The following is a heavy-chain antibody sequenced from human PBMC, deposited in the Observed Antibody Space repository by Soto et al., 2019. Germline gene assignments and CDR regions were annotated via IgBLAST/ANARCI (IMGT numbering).Heavy chain of an antibody. D-gene: IGHD3-10*01. CDR2: ISSSSSYI. J-gene: IGHJ6*02. CDR1: GFTFSSYS. Sequence: LRLSCAASGFTFSSYSMNWVRQAPGKGLEWVSSISSSSSYIYYADSVKGRFTISRDNAKNSLYLQMNSLRAEDTAVYYCATPKDPSGSYYHYYGMDVWGQGTTVTVS. CDR3: ATPKDPSGSYYHYYGMDV. V-gene: IGHV3-21*01.